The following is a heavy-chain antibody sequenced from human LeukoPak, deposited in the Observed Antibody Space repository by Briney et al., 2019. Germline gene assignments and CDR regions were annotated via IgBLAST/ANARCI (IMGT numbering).Heavy chain of an antibody. Sequence: PGGSLRLSCAASGFTFSSYGMHWVRQAPGKGLEWVSAISGSGGSTYYADSVKGRFTISRDNSKNTLYLQMNSLRAEDTAVYYCAKATPAEWELLSLHDYWGQGTLVTVSS. V-gene: IGHV3-23*01. CDR1: GFTFSSYG. CDR3: AKATPAEWELLSLHDY. CDR2: ISGSGGST. J-gene: IGHJ4*02. D-gene: IGHD1-26*01.